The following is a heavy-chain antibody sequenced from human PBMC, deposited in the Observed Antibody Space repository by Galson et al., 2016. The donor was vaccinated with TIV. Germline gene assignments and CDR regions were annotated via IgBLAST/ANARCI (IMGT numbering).Heavy chain of an antibody. CDR2: TRYDGTNK. CDR3: ARESACFWDLISPLYFDL. V-gene: IGHV3-30*02. CDR1: GFTFSNYG. J-gene: IGHJ2*01. D-gene: IGHD1-26*01. Sequence: SLRLSCAASGFTFSNYGMHWVRQAPGKGLEWVAFTRYDGTNKYYADSVKGRFTISRDNSKNTLYLQMYSLRTEDSAVYYCARESACFWDLISPLYFDLWGRGTLLPVSS.